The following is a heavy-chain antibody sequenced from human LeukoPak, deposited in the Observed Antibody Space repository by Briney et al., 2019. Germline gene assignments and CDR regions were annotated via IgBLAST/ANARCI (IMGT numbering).Heavy chain of an antibody. D-gene: IGHD3-3*01. Sequence: ASVKVSCKASGYTFTSYDINWVRQSTGQGLEWMGWVDPSSGKAGSSQKFQGRVIMTSSTSITTVYMELSSLTSEDTAIYYCARVPSFDSWSGFPDYRGQGTLVTVSS. CDR2: VDPSSGKA. J-gene: IGHJ4*02. CDR1: GYTFTSYD. CDR3: ARVPSFDSWSGFPDY. V-gene: IGHV1-8*01.